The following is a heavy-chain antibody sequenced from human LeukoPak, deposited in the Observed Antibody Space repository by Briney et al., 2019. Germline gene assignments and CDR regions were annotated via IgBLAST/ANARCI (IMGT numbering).Heavy chain of an antibody. CDR3: AKDVLLWFGDDAFDI. V-gene: IGHV3-21*04. D-gene: IGHD3-10*01. Sequence: GGSLRLSCAASGFSFSSYSMNWVRQAPGKGLEWVSSISSSSSYIYYADSVKGRFTISRDNAKNSLYLQMNSLRAEDTAVYYCAKDVLLWFGDDAFDIWGQGTMVTVSS. J-gene: IGHJ3*02. CDR2: ISSSSSYI. CDR1: GFSFSSYS.